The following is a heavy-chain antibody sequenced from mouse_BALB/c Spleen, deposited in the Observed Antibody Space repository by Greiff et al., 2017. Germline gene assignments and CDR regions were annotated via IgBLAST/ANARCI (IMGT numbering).Heavy chain of an antibody. D-gene: IGHD1-1*01. J-gene: IGHJ4*01. Sequence: VQLVESGAELLKPGASVKISCKATGYTFSSYWIEWVKQRPGHGLEWIGEILPGSGSTNYNEKFKGKATFTADTSSNTAYMQLSSLTSEDSAVYYCARFNYYGSSPYAMDYWGQGTSVTVSS. CDR3: ARFNYYGSSPYAMDY. CDR2: ILPGSGST. CDR1: GYTFSSYW. V-gene: IGHV1-9*01.